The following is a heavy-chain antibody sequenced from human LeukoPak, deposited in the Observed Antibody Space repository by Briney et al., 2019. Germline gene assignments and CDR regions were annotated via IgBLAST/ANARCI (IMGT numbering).Heavy chain of an antibody. CDR1: GFTFSSYW. CDR3: AGEGRVSGYDFDC. J-gene: IGHJ4*02. V-gene: IGHV3-74*03. Sequence: GGSLRLSCAASGFTFSSYWMHWVRQAPGKGLVWVSRINSDGSSITYADSVKGRFTISRDNAKNTLCLQMNSLRVEDTAVYYCAGEGRVSGYDFDCWGQGTLVTVSS. CDR2: INSDGSSI. D-gene: IGHD5-12*01.